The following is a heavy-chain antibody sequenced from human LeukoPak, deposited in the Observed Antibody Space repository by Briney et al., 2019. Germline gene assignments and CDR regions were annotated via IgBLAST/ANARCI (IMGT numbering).Heavy chain of an antibody. CDR2: INHSGST. Sequence: SETLSLTCAVYGGSFSDYYWSWIRQPPGKGLEWIGEINHSGSTDCSPSLKSRVTISVDTSKNQFSLKLSSVTAADTAVYYCARHCPSGWYIDYFDYWGQGTLVTVSS. J-gene: IGHJ4*02. CDR3: ARHCPSGWYIDYFDY. CDR1: GGSFSDYY. V-gene: IGHV4-34*01. D-gene: IGHD6-19*01.